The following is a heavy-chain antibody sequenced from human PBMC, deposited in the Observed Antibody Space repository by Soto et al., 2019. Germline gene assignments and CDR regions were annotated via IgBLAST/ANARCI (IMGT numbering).Heavy chain of an antibody. CDR1: GYTFTSYY. Sequence: ASVKVSCKASGYTFTSYYMHWVRQAPGQGLEWMGIINPRGGSTSYAQKFQGRVTMTRDTSTSTVYMELSSLRSEDTAVYYCASTMTTVTTEGLGGMDVWGQGTTVTVSS. CDR2: INPRGGST. CDR3: ASTMTTVTTEGLGGMDV. J-gene: IGHJ6*02. D-gene: IGHD4-17*01. V-gene: IGHV1-46*01.